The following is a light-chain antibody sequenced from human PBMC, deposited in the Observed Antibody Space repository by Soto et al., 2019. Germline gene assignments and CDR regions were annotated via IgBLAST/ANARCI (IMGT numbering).Light chain of an antibody. CDR1: TGAVTSNHH. CDR3: LRGGGAARV. V-gene: IGLV7-46*01. Sequence: QAVVTQEPSLTVSPGGTVTLTCGSSTGAVTSNHHPYWFQQKAGQAPRTLIYDTSNKHSWTPARFSGSLLGDKAALTLSGAQPEDEAQYYCLRGGGAARVFGGGTKLTVL. CDR2: DTS. J-gene: IGLJ3*02.